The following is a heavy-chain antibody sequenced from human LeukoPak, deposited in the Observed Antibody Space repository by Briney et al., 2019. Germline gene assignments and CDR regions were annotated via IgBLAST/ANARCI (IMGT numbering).Heavy chain of an antibody. CDR2: IRYDGSNK. CDR3: XXXRVLRYFDWLFDLDY. V-gene: IGHV3-30*02. Sequence: PGGSLRLSCAASGFTFSSYGMHWVRQAPGKGLEWVAFIRYDGSNKYYADSVKGRFTISRDNSTNTLYLQMNSLRAEDTAVYYCXXXRVLRYFDWLFDLDYWGQGTLVTVSS. J-gene: IGHJ4*02. D-gene: IGHD3-9*01. CDR1: GFTFSSYG.